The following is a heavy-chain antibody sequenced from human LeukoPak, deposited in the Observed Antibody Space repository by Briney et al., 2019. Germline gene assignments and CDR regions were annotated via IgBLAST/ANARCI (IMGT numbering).Heavy chain of an antibody. Sequence: SETLSLTCTVSGGSISSYYWSWIRQPPGKGLEWIGYIYYSGGTNYNPSLKSRVTISVDTSKNQFSLKLSSVTAADTAVYYCARGPRGYSYGYRGRTFDYWGQGTLVTVSS. J-gene: IGHJ4*02. CDR3: ARGPRGYSYGYRGRTFDY. D-gene: IGHD5-18*01. V-gene: IGHV4-59*12. CDR1: GGSISSYY. CDR2: IYYSGGT.